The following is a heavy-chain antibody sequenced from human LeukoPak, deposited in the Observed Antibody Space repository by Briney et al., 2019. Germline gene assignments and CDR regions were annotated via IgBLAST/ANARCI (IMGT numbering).Heavy chain of an antibody. Sequence: GGSLRLSCAASGFTFSSYWMSWVRQAPGKGLEWVANIKQDGSKKYYVDSVKGRFTISRDNAKNSLYLQMNSLRAEDTAVYYCARVFSGCSGGSCYGYWGQGTLVTVSS. D-gene: IGHD2-15*01. CDR2: IKQDGSKK. J-gene: IGHJ4*02. CDR3: ARVFSGCSGGSCYGY. CDR1: GFTFSSYW. V-gene: IGHV3-7*05.